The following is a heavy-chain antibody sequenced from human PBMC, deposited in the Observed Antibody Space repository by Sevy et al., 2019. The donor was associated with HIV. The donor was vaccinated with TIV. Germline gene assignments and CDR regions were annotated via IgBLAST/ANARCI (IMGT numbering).Heavy chain of an antibody. CDR1: GFTFSDYG. Sequence: GGSLRLSCAASGFTFSDYGMHWVRQAPGKGLEWVGRIKSKTDGGTTDYAAPVKGRFTISRDDSKNTLYLQMNSLKTEDTAVYYCTTDRYRIAVIDYWGQGTLVTVSS. J-gene: IGHJ4*02. V-gene: IGHV3-15*07. CDR2: IKSKTDGGTT. D-gene: IGHD6-19*01. CDR3: TTDRYRIAVIDY.